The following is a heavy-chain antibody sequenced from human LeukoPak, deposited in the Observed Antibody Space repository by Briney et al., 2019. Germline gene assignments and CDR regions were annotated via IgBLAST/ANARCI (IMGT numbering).Heavy chain of an antibody. D-gene: IGHD4-23*01. V-gene: IGHV5-51*01. CDR2: IYPGDSDT. J-gene: IGHJ2*01. CDR3: ARRVVNNRNWYFDL. CDR1: GYSFTRNW. Sequence: GESLKISCKGSGYSFTRNWIGWVRQMPGKGLEWMAIIYPGDSDTRYSPSFQGQVTISADKSINTAYLQWSSLKASDTAMYYCARRVVNNRNWYFDLWGRGTLVTVSS.